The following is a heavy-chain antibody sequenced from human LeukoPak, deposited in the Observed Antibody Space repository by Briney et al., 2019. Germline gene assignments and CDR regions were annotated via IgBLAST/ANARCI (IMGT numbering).Heavy chain of an antibody. V-gene: IGHV3-43*01. Sequence: GGSLRLSCAASGFTFDDYSMHWVRPAPGKGLEWVSLISRDGRRTYYTDSVKGRFTISRDNSKNALYLQMNSLRIEDIALYYCAKDMGSGYYYLASIDYWGQGTLVTVSS. CDR2: ISRDGRRT. CDR1: GFTFDDYS. J-gene: IGHJ4*02. CDR3: AKDMGSGYYYLASIDY. D-gene: IGHD3-22*01.